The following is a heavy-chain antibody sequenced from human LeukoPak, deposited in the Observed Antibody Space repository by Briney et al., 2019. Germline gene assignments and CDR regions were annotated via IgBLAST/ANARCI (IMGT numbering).Heavy chain of an antibody. CDR3: ARVERWLVTFDAFDI. J-gene: IGHJ3*02. CDR2: INPNRGGT. V-gene: IGHV1-2*02. D-gene: IGHD6-19*01. CDR1: GYTFTGYY. Sequence: ASVKVSCKASGYTFTGYYMHWVRQAPGQGLEWMGWINPNRGGTNYAQKFQGRVTMTRDTSISTAYMELSRLRSDDTAVYYCARVERWLVTFDAFDIWGQGTMVTVSS.